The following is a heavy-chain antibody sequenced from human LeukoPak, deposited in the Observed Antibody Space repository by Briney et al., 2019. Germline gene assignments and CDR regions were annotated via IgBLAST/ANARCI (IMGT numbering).Heavy chain of an antibody. V-gene: IGHV3-7*01. CDR1: GFTFSSCW. CDR3: AREGRITVTLDY. J-gene: IGHJ4*02. Sequence: PGGSLRPSCAASGFTFSSCWMVWVRQAPGKGLEWVANIKQDGSEKYYVDSVKGRFTISRDNAKNSLYVQMNSLRAEDTAVYYCAREGRITVTLDYWGQGTLVTVSS. D-gene: IGHD4-11*01. CDR2: IKQDGSEK.